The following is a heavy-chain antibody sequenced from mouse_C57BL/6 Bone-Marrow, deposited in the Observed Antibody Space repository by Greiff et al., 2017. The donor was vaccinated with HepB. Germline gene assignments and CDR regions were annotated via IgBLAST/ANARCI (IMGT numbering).Heavy chain of an antibody. J-gene: IGHJ2*01. V-gene: IGHV1-15*01. CDR3: TRRSLLWSRKGYFDY. Sequence: VQLQQSGAELVRPGASVTLSCKASGYTFTDYEMHWVKQTPVHGLEWIGAIDPETGGTAYNQKFKGKAILTADKSSSTAYMELRSLTSEDSAVYYCTRRSLLWSRKGYFDYWGQGTTLTVSS. CDR2: IDPETGGT. D-gene: IGHD2-2*01. CDR1: GYTFTDYE.